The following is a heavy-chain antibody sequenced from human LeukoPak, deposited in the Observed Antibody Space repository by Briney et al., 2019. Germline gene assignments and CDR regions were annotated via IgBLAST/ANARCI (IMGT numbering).Heavy chain of an antibody. D-gene: IGHD1-26*01. CDR1: GYSFTSYW. CDR2: IYPGDSNT. V-gene: IGHV5-51*01. CDR3: ARSPGGSYHPFGY. J-gene: IGHJ4*02. Sequence: GESLKISCKGSGYSFTSYWIAWVRQMPGRGLEWMAIIYPGDSNTRYRPSFQGQVTISADKSISTAYLQWSSLKASDTAMHYCARSPGGSYHPFGYWGQGTLVTVSS.